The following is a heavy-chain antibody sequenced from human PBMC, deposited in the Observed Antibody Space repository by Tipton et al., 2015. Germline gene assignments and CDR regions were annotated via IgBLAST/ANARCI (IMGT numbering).Heavy chain of an antibody. CDR2: IYYSGTT. D-gene: IGHD3-10*01. J-gene: IGHJ5*02. CDR3: ARLRETYGSDSDNWFDP. V-gene: IGHV4-39*07. CDR1: GGSISTSTYY. Sequence: TLSLTCTVSGGSISTSTYYWGWIRQPPGKGLEWFGSIYYSGTTYYNPSLKSRVTISVDTSKNQFSLKLSSVTAADTAVYYCARLRETYGSDSDNWFDPWGQGTLVTVSS.